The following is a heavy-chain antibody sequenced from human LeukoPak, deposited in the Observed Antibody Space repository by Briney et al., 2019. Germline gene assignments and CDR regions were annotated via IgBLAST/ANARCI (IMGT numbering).Heavy chain of an antibody. CDR1: GYTFTGYY. CDR3: ARADLYPGYCSGGSCSSGQWFDP. J-gene: IGHJ5*02. D-gene: IGHD2-15*01. CDR2: IIPIFGTA. Sequence: SVKVSCKASGYTFTGYYMHWVRQAPGQGLEWMGGIIPIFGTANYAQKFQGRVTITADESTSTAYMELSSLRSEDTAVYYCARADLYPGYCSGGSCSSGQWFDPWGQGTLVTVSS. V-gene: IGHV1-69*13.